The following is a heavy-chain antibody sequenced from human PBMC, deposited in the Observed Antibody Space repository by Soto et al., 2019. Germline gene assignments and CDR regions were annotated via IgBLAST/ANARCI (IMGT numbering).Heavy chain of an antibody. V-gene: IGHV4-59*08. J-gene: IGHJ5*02. CDR3: ARYSPELWFGELSWFDP. Sequence: SETLSLTCTVSGGSINSYYWSWIRQPPGRGLKWIGYIYYSRTTSYNPSLKSRVTISVDTSKNHFSLWLISVTAAYTAVYYCARYSPELWFGELSWFDPWGQGTLVTVS. CDR2: IYYSRTT. CDR1: GGSINSYY. D-gene: IGHD3-10*01.